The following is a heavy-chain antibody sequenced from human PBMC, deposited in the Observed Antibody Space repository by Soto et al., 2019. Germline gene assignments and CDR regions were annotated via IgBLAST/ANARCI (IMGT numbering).Heavy chain of an antibody. J-gene: IGHJ4*02. CDR2: ISYDGSNK. V-gene: IGHV3-30*18. CDR3: AKPSHYVWGSYRYYFDY. CDR1: GFTFSSYG. Sequence: LRLSCAASGFTFSSYGMHWVRQAPGKGLEWVAVISYDGSNKYYADSVKGRFTISRDNSKNTLYLQMNSLRAEDTAVYYCAKPSHYVWGSYRYYFDYWGQGTLVTVSS. D-gene: IGHD3-16*02.